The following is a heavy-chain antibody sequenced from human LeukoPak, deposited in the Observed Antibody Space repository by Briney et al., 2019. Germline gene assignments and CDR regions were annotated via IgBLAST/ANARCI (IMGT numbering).Heavy chain of an antibody. Sequence: SETLSLTCTVSGGSISSHYWSWIRQPPGKGLEWIGYIYYSGSTNYNPSLKSRVTISVDTSKNQFSLKLSSVTAADTAVYYCARGASGYRAYFDYWGQGTLVTVSS. V-gene: IGHV4-59*11. CDR3: ARGASGYRAYFDY. D-gene: IGHD3-3*01. CDR1: GGSISSHY. CDR2: IYYSGST. J-gene: IGHJ4*02.